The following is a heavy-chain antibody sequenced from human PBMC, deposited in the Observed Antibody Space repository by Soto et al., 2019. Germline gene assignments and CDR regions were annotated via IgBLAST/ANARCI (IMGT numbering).Heavy chain of an antibody. CDR3: ARDQSLDILTGYPRCDAFDI. Sequence: TLSLTCTVSGGSISSGGYYWSWIRQHPGKGLEWIGYIYYSGSTYYNPSLKSRVTISVDTSKNQFSLKLSSVTAADTAVYYCARDQSLDILTGYPRCDAFDIWGQGTMVTVSS. J-gene: IGHJ3*02. V-gene: IGHV4-31*03. CDR2: IYYSGST. CDR1: GGSISSGGYY. D-gene: IGHD3-9*01.